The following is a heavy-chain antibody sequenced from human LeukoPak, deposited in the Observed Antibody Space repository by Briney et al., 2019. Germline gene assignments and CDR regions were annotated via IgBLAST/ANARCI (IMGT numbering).Heavy chain of an antibody. Sequence: SETLSLTCTVSGGSISSGDYYWSWIRQPPGKGLEWIGYIYYSGSTYYDPSLKSRVTISVDTSKNQFSLKLSSVTAAATAVYYCARDVLPLGAFDIWGQGTMVTVCS. CDR1: GGSISSGDYY. CDR3: ARDVLPLGAFDI. CDR2: IYYSGST. J-gene: IGHJ3*02. V-gene: IGHV4-30-4*01.